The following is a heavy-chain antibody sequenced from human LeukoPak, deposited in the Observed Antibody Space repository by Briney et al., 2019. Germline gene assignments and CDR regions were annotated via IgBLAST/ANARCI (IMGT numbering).Heavy chain of an antibody. CDR3: ARGVLMVYAEDY. V-gene: IGHV4-31*03. D-gene: IGHD2-8*01. Sequence: SSETLSLTCTVSGGSISSGGYYWSWIRQHPGKGLEWIGYIYYSGSTYYNPSLKSRVTISVDTSKNQFSLKLSSVTAADTAVHYCARGVLMVYAEDYWGQGTLVTVSS. J-gene: IGHJ4*02. CDR2: IYYSGST. CDR1: GGSISSGGYY.